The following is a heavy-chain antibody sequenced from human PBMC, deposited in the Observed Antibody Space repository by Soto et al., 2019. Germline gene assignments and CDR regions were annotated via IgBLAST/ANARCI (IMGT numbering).Heavy chain of an antibody. D-gene: IGHD3-9*01. CDR1: GVSLSSFGVG. Sequence: QITLKESGPTRVKPTQTLTLTCSFSGVSLSSFGVGVGLIRQPPGKALEWLALIYWDDDKRYSPSLKSRLNISKDTSKHQVVLTMINSDPVDTATYYCATTFDLGEGRFDNGGQGTLVTVSP. V-gene: IGHV2-5*02. J-gene: IGHJ4*02. CDR2: IYWDDDK. CDR3: ATTFDLGEGRFDN.